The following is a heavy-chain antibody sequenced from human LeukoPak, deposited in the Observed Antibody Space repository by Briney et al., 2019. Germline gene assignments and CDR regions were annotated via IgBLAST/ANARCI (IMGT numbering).Heavy chain of an antibody. CDR2: IIPIFGTA. Sequence: SVKVSCKASGGTFSSYAISWVRQAPGQGLEWMGGIIPIFGTANYAQKFQGRVTITADKSTSTAYMELSSLRSEDTAVYYCAAYDYDFWSGYPYYYYYMDVWGKGTTVTVSS. J-gene: IGHJ6*03. CDR1: GGTFSSYA. V-gene: IGHV1-69*06. CDR3: AAYDYDFWSGYPYYYYYMDV. D-gene: IGHD3-3*01.